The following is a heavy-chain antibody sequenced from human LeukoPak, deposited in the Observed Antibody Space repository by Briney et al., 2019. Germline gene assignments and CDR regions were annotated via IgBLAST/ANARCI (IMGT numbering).Heavy chain of an antibody. D-gene: IGHD2-2*01. CDR2: ISYDGSNK. CDR3: ARGVVVPAAAKPDY. V-gene: IGHV3-30-3*01. Sequence: GGSLSPSCAASRFTFSSYATQWDRQAPGKGLEWVADISYDGSNKYYADSVKGRFTISRDNSKNTLYLQMNSLRAEDTAVYYCARGVVVPAAAKPDYWGQGTLVTVSS. CDR1: RFTFSSYA. J-gene: IGHJ4*02.